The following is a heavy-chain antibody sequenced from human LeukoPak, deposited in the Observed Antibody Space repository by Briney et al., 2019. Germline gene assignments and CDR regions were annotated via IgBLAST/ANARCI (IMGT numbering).Heavy chain of an antibody. CDR3: ARGGVAGAMAV. CDR2: INSDGYSI. CDR1: GFTFSSYW. V-gene: IGHV3-74*01. Sequence: PGGSLRLSCAVSGFTFSSYWMHWVRQVPGEGLVWVSRINSDGYSIGYADSVKGRFTISRDNAKNTLLLQVNSLRAEDTAVYYCARGGVAGAMAVWGQGTTVTVSS. J-gene: IGHJ6*02. D-gene: IGHD6-19*01.